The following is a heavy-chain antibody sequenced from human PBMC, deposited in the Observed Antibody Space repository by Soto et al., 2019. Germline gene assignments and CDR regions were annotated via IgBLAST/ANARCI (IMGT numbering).Heavy chain of an antibody. J-gene: IGHJ6*02. CDR1: GYTYTSSD. CDR2: MNPNSGNT. Sequence: TSVKVTCKDSGYTYTSSDRNWVRQATGQGLEWMGWMNPNSGNTGYAQKFQGRVTMTRNTSISTAYMELSSLRSEDTAVYYCARRGYSSSWYYYYYYGMDVWGQGTTVTVSS. CDR3: ARRGYSSSWYYYYYYGMDV. D-gene: IGHD6-13*01. V-gene: IGHV1-8*01.